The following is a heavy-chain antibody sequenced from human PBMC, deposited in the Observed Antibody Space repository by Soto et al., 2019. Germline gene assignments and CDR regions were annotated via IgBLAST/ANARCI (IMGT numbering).Heavy chain of an antibody. D-gene: IGHD3-22*01. V-gene: IGHV4-59*01. J-gene: IGHJ4*02. Sequence: SETLSLTCTVSGGSISSYYWSWIRQSPGKRLEWIGYIHYSGSTNYNPSLKSRVTTSVDTSRNQFSLKLSSVTAADTAVYYCARSIDSSGYYFSNCWGQGTLVTVSS. CDR3: ARSIDSSGYYFSNC. CDR2: IHYSGST. CDR1: GGSISSYY.